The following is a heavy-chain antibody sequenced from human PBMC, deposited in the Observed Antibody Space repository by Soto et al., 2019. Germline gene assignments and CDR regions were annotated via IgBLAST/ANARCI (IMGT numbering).Heavy chain of an antibody. Sequence: GASVKVSCKASGGTFSSYTISWVRQAPGQGLEWMGRIIPILGIANYAQKFQGRVTITADKSTSTAYMELSSLRSEDTAVYYCARAEIDYGDYGLAFDIWGQGTMVTVSS. CDR1: GGTFSSYT. D-gene: IGHD4-17*01. CDR2: IIPILGIA. J-gene: IGHJ3*02. V-gene: IGHV1-69*02. CDR3: ARAEIDYGDYGLAFDI.